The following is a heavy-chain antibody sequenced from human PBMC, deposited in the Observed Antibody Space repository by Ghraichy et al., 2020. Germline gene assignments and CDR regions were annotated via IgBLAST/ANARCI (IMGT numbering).Heavy chain of an antibody. CDR1: GYTFSGYY. J-gene: IGHJ6*02. CDR3: ARDRGRYCTSSGCTGGYVSFGLDV. D-gene: IGHD2-8*02. Sequence: ASVKVSCKASGYTFSGYYIQWVRQAPGQGLEWMGRIDPDTGATTYAQKFQGRVTMTRDTSTSTAYMALSRLISDDSAVYFCARDRGRYCTSSGCTGGYVSFGLDVWGQGTTVTVSS. CDR2: IDPDTGAT. V-gene: IGHV1-2*06.